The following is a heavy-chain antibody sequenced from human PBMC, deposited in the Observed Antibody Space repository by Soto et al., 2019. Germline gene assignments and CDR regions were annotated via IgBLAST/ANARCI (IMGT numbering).Heavy chain of an antibody. V-gene: IGHV3-30-3*01. CDR1: GFAFTNYA. J-gene: IGHJ4*02. CDR3: TNLYIGGDFDY. Sequence: QVQLVESGGGVVQPGRSLRLSCAASGFAFTNYAMHWVRQVPGKGLDWVAVISYDGSYIYYADSVKGRFTISRDNSKNTVYLQMNSLRAEDTAVYYCTNLYIGGDFDYWGQGTLVTVSS. CDR2: ISYDGSYI. D-gene: IGHD5-12*01.